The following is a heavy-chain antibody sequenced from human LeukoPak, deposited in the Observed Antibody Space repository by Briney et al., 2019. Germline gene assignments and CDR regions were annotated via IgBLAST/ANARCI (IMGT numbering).Heavy chain of an antibody. Sequence: SETLSLTCTVSGGSISSYYWSWIRQPPGKGLEWIGYIYYSGSTNYSPSLKSRVTISVDTSKDQFSLKLSSVTAADTAVYYCARRRQWFDPWGQGTLVTVSS. V-gene: IGHV4-59*08. CDR3: ARRRQWFDP. CDR2: IYYSGST. J-gene: IGHJ5*02. CDR1: GGSISSYY.